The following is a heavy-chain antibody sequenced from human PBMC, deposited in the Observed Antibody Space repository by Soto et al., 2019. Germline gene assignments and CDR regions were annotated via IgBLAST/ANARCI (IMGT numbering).Heavy chain of an antibody. CDR2: IYYSGST. Sequence: SETLSLTCTVSGGSISSYYWSWIRQPPGKGLEWIGYIYYSGSTNYNPSLKSRVTISVDTSKNQFSLKLSSVTAADTAVYYCARGYGSGSHYNYWGQGTVVTVSS. J-gene: IGHJ4*02. D-gene: IGHD3-10*01. CDR3: ARGYGSGSHYNY. CDR1: GGSISSYY. V-gene: IGHV4-59*01.